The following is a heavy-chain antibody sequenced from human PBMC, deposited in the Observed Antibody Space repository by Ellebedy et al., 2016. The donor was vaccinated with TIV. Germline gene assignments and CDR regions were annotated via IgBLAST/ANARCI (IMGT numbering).Heavy chain of an antibody. CDR2: IYYSGST. CDR3: ARGMNTAMVTGLFDY. V-gene: IGHV4-59*01. J-gene: IGHJ4*02. CDR1: GGSISSYY. Sequence: SETLSLXXTVSGGSISSYYWSWIRQPPGKGLEWIGYIYYSGSTNYNPSLKSRVTISIDTSKNQFSLKLSSVTAADTAVYYCARGMNTAMVTGLFDYWGQGTLVTVSS. D-gene: IGHD5-18*01.